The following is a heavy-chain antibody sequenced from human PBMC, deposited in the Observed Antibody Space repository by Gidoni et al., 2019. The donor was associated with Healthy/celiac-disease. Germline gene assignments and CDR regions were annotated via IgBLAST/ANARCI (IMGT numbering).Heavy chain of an antibody. CDR2: ISGIGGST. V-gene: IGHV3-23*01. CDR1: AFTFSSYA. D-gene: IGHD6-19*01. Sequence: EVQLLESGGGLVQPGGSLRLSCAASAFTFSSYAMSWVRQAPGKGLEWVSAISGIGGSTYYADSVKGRWTISRDNSKNTLYLQMNSLRAEDTAVYYCANVGAGTHMVDYWGQGTLVTVSS. CDR3: ANVGAGTHMVDY. J-gene: IGHJ4*02.